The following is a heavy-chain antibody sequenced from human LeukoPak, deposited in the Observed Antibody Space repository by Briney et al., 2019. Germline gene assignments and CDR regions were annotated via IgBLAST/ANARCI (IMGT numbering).Heavy chain of an antibody. CDR1: GHTFTGYY. CDR2: INPNSGGT. V-gene: IGHV1-2*02. J-gene: IGHJ3*02. CDR3: ARDWQGELYYYDSSGFGFDAFDI. D-gene: IGHD3-22*01. Sequence: ASVKVSCKASGHTFTGYYMHWVRQAPGQGLEWMGWINPNSGGTNYAQKFQGRVTMTRDTSISTAYMELSRLRSDDTAVYYCARDWQGELYYYDSSGFGFDAFDIWGQGTMVTVSS.